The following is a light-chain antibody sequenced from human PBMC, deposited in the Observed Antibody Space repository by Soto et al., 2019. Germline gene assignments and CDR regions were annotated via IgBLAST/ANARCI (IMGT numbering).Light chain of an antibody. Sequence: EIILTQSPDTLSLSPGERATLSCRASQSVSSYLAWYQQKPGQAPRLLIYGASTRATGFPDRFSGSGSGTDFTLTISRLEPEDVAVYYCQQYDNLITFGQGTRLEI. CDR1: QSVSSY. V-gene: IGKV3-20*01. CDR3: QQYDNLIT. J-gene: IGKJ5*01. CDR2: GAS.